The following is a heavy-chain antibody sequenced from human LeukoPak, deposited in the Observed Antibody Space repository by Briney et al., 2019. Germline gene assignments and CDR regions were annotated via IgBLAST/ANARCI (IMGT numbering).Heavy chain of an antibody. CDR1: GFTFSSYS. J-gene: IGHJ4*02. CDR3: ARDYDFWSGYYTGIFDY. D-gene: IGHD3-3*01. Sequence: GGSLRLSCAASGFTFSSYSMNWVRQAPGKGLEWVSHITASGTAMFYADSVKGRFTISRDNAKNSLYLQMNSLRDEDTAVYYCARDYDFWSGYYTGIFDYWGRGTLVTVSS. V-gene: IGHV3-48*02. CDR2: ITASGTAM.